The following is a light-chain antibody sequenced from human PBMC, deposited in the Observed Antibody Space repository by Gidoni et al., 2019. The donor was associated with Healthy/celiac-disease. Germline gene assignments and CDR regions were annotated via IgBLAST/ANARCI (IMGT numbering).Light chain of an antibody. CDR2: AAS. J-gene: IGKJ1*01. Sequence: IQLTQSPSSLSASVGDRVPITCRASQGISNYLACFHLKPGKAPKSLIYAASSLQRGVPSTFSGRGAGTDFTLTSSIQQAEDFAIYYCQQYNSYPWTFGQGTKVEIK. CDR3: QQYNSYPWT. CDR1: QGISNY. V-gene: IGKV1-16*01.